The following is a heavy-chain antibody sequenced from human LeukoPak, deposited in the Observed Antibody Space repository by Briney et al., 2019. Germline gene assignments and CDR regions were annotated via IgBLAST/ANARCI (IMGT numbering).Heavy chain of an antibody. D-gene: IGHD3/OR15-3a*01. Sequence: GGSLRLSCAASGFTFSSYAMSWVRQAPGKGLEWVSAISGSGGSTYYADSVKGRFTISRDNSKNTLYLQMNSLRAEDTAVYYCAKDGRYYYYYYMDVWGKGTTVTISS. V-gene: IGHV3-23*01. CDR1: GFTFSSYA. J-gene: IGHJ6*03. CDR3: AKDGRYYYYYYMDV. CDR2: ISGSGGST.